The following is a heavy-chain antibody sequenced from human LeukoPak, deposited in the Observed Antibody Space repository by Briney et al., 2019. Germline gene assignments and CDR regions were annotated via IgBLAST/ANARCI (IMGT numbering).Heavy chain of an antibody. V-gene: IGHV3-66*01. J-gene: IGHJ3*02. CDR1: GFTVSSND. CDR2: IYSGGNT. D-gene: IGHD2/OR15-2a*01. Sequence: GGSLRLSCAASGFTVSSNDMNWVRQAPGKGLEWVSVIYSGGNTYYADSVKGRFTISRDNSKNTLYLQMNSLRAEDTAVYYCARGINTALFYAFDIWGQGTMVTVSS. CDR3: ARGINTALFYAFDI.